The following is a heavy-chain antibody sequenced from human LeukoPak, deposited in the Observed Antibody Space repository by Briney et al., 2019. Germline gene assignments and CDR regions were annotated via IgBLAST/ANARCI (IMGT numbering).Heavy chain of an antibody. D-gene: IGHD3-22*01. CDR3: ASGTYYHDSSGYPPDY. V-gene: IGHV4-4*02. CDR1: GGSISSSNW. CDR2: IYHSGST. J-gene: IGHJ4*02. Sequence: SETLSLTCAVSGGSISSSNWWSWVRQPPGKGLEWIGEIYHSGSTNYNPSLKSRVTISVDKSKNQLSLKLSSVTAADTAVYYCASGTYYHDSSGYPPDYRGQGTLVTVSS.